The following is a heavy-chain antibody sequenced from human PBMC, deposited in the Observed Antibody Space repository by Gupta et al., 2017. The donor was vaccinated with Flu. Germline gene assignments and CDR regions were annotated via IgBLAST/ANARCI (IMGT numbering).Heavy chain of an antibody. CDR1: GGSFSGYY. V-gene: IGHV4-34*01. Sequence: QVQLQQWGAGLLKPSETLSLTCAVYGGSFSGYYWSWIRQPPGKGLEWIGEINHSGSTNYNPSLKSRVTISVDTSKNQFSLKLSSVTAADTAVYYCALAVYRDSSGYYLPYYYYGMDVWGQGTTVTVSS. CDR3: ALAVYRDSSGYYLPYYYYGMDV. CDR2: INHSGST. D-gene: IGHD3-22*01. J-gene: IGHJ6*02.